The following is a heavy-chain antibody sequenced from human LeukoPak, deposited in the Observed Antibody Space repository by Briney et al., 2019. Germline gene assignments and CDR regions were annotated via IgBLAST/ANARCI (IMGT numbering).Heavy chain of an antibody. D-gene: IGHD3-22*01. J-gene: IGHJ4*02. Sequence: GGSLRLSCAASGFTFSSYSMNWVRQAPGKGLEWVSSISSSSGYIYYADSVKGRFTISRDNAKNSLYLQMNSLRAEDTAVYYCARDSEYYDTSGYYGWGFDYWGQGTLVTVSS. V-gene: IGHV3-21*01. CDR2: ISSSSGYI. CDR3: ARDSEYYDTSGYYGWGFDY. CDR1: GFTFSSYS.